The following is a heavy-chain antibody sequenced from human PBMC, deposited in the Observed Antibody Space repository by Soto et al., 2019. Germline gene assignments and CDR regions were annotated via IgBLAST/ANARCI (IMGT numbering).Heavy chain of an antibody. V-gene: IGHV1-69-2*01. CDR2: VDPGDGET. J-gene: IGHJ6*02. Sequence: EVQLVQSGAEVKRPGTTVKISCKVSGSSFSDYYIHWVQQAPGKGLQWMGLVDPGDGETKYAEKFQGRLTITADASTNTVYMQLSSLRSEDTAVYYCASLTGYDFYYYDGSDVWGQGTTVTVSS. D-gene: IGHD5-12*01. CDR3: ASLTGYDFYYYDGSDV. CDR1: GSSFSDYY.